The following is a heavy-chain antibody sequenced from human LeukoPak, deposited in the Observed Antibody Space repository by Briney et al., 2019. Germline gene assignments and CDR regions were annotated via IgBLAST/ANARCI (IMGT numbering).Heavy chain of an antibody. D-gene: IGHD2-15*01. V-gene: IGHV5-51*01. CDR3: ARLGVKGGFDV. CDR2: IYPGDSDT. Sequence: GESLKISCTDSGYTFTNYWIGWVRQVPGKGLEWVGLIYPGDSDTRYSPSFQGQITISADRSIRTAYLQWSSLKASDTAMYFCARLGVKGGFDVWGLGTMVTVSS. CDR1: GYTFTNYW. J-gene: IGHJ3*01.